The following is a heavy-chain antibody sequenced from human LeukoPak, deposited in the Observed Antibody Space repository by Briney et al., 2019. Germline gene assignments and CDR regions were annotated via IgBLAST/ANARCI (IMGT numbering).Heavy chain of an antibody. V-gene: IGHV3-66*01. CDR1: GFTVSSNY. J-gene: IGHJ4*02. D-gene: IGHD6-19*01. CDR2: IYSGGST. CDR3: AKDLRAVAGHFDY. Sequence: GGSLRLSCAASGFTVSSNYMSWVRQAPGKGLEWVSVIYSGGSTYYADSVKGRFTISRDNSKNTLYLQMNSLRAEDTAVYYYAKDLRAVAGHFDYWGQGTLVTVSS.